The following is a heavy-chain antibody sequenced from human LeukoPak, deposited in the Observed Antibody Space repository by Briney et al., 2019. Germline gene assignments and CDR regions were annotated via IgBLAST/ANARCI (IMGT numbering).Heavy chain of an antibody. V-gene: IGHV4-59*12. D-gene: IGHD6-6*01. CDR2: IYYSGST. Sequence: SETLSLTCTVSGGSISSYYWSWIRQPPGKGLEWIGYIYYSGSTNYNPSLKSRVTMSVDTSKNQFSLKLSSVTAADTAVYYCARVGAARHDYYYYMDVWGKGTTVTVSS. J-gene: IGHJ6*03. CDR1: GGSISSYY. CDR3: ARVGAARHDYYYYMDV.